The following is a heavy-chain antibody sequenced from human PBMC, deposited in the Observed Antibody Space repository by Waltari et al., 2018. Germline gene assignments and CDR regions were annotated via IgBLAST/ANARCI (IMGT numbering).Heavy chain of an antibody. V-gene: IGHV3-23*01. D-gene: IGHD4-17*01. CDR3: ARDPLNDYGGWDDY. Sequence: EVQLLESGGTLVQPGGSLIVSCAASGVIFTSNAVSWVRQAPGKGLEWVSSISGSGGNTYYAESVRGRFTISRDNSKNTVFLQMNSLRVDDTAVYYCARDPLNDYGGWDDYWGQGTLVTVSS. CDR1: GVIFTSNA. CDR2: ISGSGGNT. J-gene: IGHJ4*02.